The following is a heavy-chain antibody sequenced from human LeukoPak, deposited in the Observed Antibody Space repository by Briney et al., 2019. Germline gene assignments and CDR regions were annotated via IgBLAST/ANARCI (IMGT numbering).Heavy chain of an antibody. V-gene: IGHV3-7*05. Sequence: GGSLRLSCAASGFTFSSYWMSWVRQAPGKGLEWVANIKQDGSEKYYVDSVKGRFTISRDNAKNSLYLQMNSLSAEDTAVYYCARGRLWFGELYPDYWGQGTLVTVSS. CDR2: IKQDGSEK. CDR1: GFTFSSYW. CDR3: ARGRLWFGELYPDY. J-gene: IGHJ4*02. D-gene: IGHD3-10*01.